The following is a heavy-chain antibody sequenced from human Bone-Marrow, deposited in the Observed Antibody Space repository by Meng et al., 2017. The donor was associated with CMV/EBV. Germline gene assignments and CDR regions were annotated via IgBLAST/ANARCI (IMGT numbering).Heavy chain of an antibody. V-gene: IGHV1-2*02. CDR1: GYTFTDFH. Sequence: ASVKVSCKTSGYTFTDFHIRIHWVRQAPGQGLEWMGFVSPNNGFTFLAQKFQGRVTMTRDTSINTAYMELNSLRSEDTAVYYCARGRVPRELLRNAFEIWGQGTMVTVSS. J-gene: IGHJ3*02. D-gene: IGHD1-26*01. CDR3: ARGRVPRELLRNAFEI. CDR2: VSPNNGFT.